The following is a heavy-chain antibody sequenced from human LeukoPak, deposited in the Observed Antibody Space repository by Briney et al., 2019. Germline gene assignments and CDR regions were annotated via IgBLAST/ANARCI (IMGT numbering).Heavy chain of an antibody. CDR3: ARRRWGPRHAFDI. CDR2: SYTSGST. D-gene: IGHD7-27*01. V-gene: IGHV4-61*02. CDR1: GGSISSGGYY. J-gene: IGHJ3*02. Sequence: SETLSLTCTVSGGSISSGGYYWGWIRQPAGKGLEWIGRSYTSGSTNYNPSLKSRVPISVDTSKNQFSLKLSSVTAADTAVYYCARRRWGPRHAFDIWGQGTMVTVSS.